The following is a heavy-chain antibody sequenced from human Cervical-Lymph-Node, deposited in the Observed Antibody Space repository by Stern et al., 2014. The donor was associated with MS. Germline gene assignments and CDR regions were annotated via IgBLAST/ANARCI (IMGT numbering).Heavy chain of an antibody. D-gene: IGHD2-15*01. CDR1: GGSVSGYY. J-gene: IGHJ2*01. CDR3: ARDKYCSGGTCFYWYFDL. CDR2: IYYSGST. Sequence: QVQLQESGPGLVKPSETLSLTCTVSGGSVSGYYWSWIRQPPGKGLEWIGYIYYSGSTNYNPSLKSRVTMSVDTSKNQFSLKLNSVTAADTAVYYCARDKYCSGGTCFYWYFDLWGRGTLVTVSS. V-gene: IGHV4-59*02.